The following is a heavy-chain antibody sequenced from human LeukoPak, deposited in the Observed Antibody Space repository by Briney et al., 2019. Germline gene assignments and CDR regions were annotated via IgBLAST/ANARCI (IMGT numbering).Heavy chain of an antibody. CDR3: AKTTLGGGAYFDN. J-gene: IGHJ4*02. CDR1: GFTFDDYA. Sequence: GRSLRLSCAASGFTFDDYAMHWVRQAPGKGLEWVSGISWNSGSIGYADSVKGRFTISRDNAKNSLYLQMNSLRAEDTALYYCAKTTLGGGAYFDNWGQGTLVTVSS. CDR2: ISWNSGSI. V-gene: IGHV3-9*01. D-gene: IGHD3-16*01.